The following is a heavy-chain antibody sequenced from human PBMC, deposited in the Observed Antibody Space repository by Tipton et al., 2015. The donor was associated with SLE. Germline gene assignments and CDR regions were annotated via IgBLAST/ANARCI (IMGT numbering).Heavy chain of an antibody. CDR1: GGSISSSSYY. CDR2: IYYSGST. V-gene: IGHV4-39*01. J-gene: IGHJ4*02. D-gene: IGHD2-2*01. Sequence: LRLSCTVSGGSISSSSYYWGWIRQPPGKGLEWIGSIYYSGSTYYNPSLKSRVTISVDTSKNQFSLNLSSVTAADTAVYYCARLVPPAYQFDFWGQGTLVTVSS. CDR3: ARLVPPAYQFDF.